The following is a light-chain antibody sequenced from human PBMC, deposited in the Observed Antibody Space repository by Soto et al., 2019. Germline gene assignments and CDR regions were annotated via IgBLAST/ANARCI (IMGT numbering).Light chain of an antibody. CDR3: QQYGSSPLT. Sequence: EIVLTQSPGTLSLSPGERATLSCRASQSVSSSYLAWYQQKPGQAPRLLIYGASSRATGIPDRFSGSGSGXXXXXXXXXXXXXXXAVYYCQQYGSSPLTFGGGTKVEIK. J-gene: IGKJ4*01. CDR2: GAS. V-gene: IGKV3-20*01. CDR1: QSVSSSY.